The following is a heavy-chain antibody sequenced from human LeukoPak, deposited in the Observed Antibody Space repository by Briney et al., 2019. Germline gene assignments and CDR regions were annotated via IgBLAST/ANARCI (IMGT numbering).Heavy chain of an antibody. CDR2: IYSDGSI. Sequence: GGSLRLPCVASGFTVSTNYMGWVRQAPGKGLDWVSVIYSDGSIYYTDSVKGRFTISVYNSKNTVYLQMNSLGPEDTAMYYCARESRGSQGLPYGMDVWGQGTTVTVSS. D-gene: IGHD3-10*01. CDR1: GFTVSTNY. J-gene: IGHJ6*02. V-gene: IGHV3-53*04. CDR3: ARESRGSQGLPYGMDV.